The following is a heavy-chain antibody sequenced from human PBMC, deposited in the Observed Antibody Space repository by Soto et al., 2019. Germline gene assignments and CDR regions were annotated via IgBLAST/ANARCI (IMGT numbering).Heavy chain of an antibody. CDR3: ANGREPNYYEGSDYCPVLNI. CDR1: GFSFSSYG. Sequence: GGSLRLSCAASGFSFSSYGMHWVRQAPGKGLEWVAGITYDGNTEVYGDSVKGRFTISRDKSRNTGYVQMNILRAEDTAVYFCANGREPNYYEGSDYCPVLNIRAQGTMVPVSS. D-gene: IGHD3-22*01. V-gene: IGHV3-30*18. CDR2: ITYDGNTE. J-gene: IGHJ3*02.